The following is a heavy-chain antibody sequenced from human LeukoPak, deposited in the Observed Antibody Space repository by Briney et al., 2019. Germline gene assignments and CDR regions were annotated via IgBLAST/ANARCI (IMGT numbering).Heavy chain of an antibody. Sequence: GGSLRLSCAASGFTFSSYAMSWVRQAPGKGLEWVSAISGSGGSTYYADSVKGRFTISRDNSKNTLYLQMNSLRAEDTAVYYCAKDGYSSQTVDTAMVDYWGQGTLVTVSS. D-gene: IGHD5-18*01. J-gene: IGHJ4*02. CDR3: AKDGYSSQTVDTAMVDY. CDR2: ISGSGGST. V-gene: IGHV3-23*01. CDR1: GFTFSSYA.